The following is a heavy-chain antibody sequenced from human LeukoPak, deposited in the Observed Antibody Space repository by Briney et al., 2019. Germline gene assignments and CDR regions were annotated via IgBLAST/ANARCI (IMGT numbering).Heavy chain of an antibody. CDR1: GFTFSSYS. D-gene: IGHD2-15*01. Sequence: GGSLRLSCAASGFTFSSYSMNWVRQAPGKGLEWVSAISGSGGSTYYADSVKGRFTISRDNSKNTLYLQMNSLRAEDTAVYYCANLLGYCSGGSCQDYWGQGTLVTVSS. CDR2: ISGSGGST. V-gene: IGHV3-23*01. CDR3: ANLLGYCSGGSCQDY. J-gene: IGHJ4*02.